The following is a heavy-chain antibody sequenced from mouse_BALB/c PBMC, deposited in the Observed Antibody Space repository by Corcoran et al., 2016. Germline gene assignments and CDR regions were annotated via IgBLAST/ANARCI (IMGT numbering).Heavy chain of an antibody. CDR1: GYTFTNYG. J-gene: IGHJ2*01. D-gene: IGHD3-3*01. Sequence: QIQLVQSGPELRKPGETVKISCKASGYTFTNYGMNWVKQAPGKGLKWMGWINTYTGEPTYADDFKGRFAFSLETSASTAYLQINNLKTEDMATYFCARGDSSNFDYWGQGTTLTVSS. CDR2: INTYTGEP. V-gene: IGHV9-1*02. CDR3: ARGDSSNFDY.